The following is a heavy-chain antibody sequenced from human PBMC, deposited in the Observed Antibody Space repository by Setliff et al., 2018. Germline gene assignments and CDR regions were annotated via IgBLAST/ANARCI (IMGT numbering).Heavy chain of an antibody. D-gene: IGHD3-10*01. CDR3: ARHVGTRSRGYNYYYYFMDV. V-gene: IGHV4-39*01. Sequence: SETLSLTCTVSGGPISSSNHYWGWIRQPPGKGLEWIGSISYGGNTYYNPSLNSRVTISADTSKNQFSVRLNSVTAADTAVYYCARHVGTRSRGYNYYYYFMDVWGKGTTVTVSS. CDR1: GGPISSSNHY. CDR2: ISYGGNT. J-gene: IGHJ6*03.